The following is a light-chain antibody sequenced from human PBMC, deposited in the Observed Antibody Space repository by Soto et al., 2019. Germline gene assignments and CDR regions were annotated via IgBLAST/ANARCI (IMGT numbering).Light chain of an antibody. CDR1: QSVGGN. V-gene: IGKV3-15*01. CDR2: GAS. J-gene: IGKJ1*01. Sequence: ETVMTQSPATLSVSPGERATLSCRASQSVGGNLAWYQQKPGQAPRLLISGASTRATGVPARFSGSGSGTEFTLTISSLQSEDFAVYYCQQYNNWSGTFGQGTKVEIK. CDR3: QQYNNWSGT.